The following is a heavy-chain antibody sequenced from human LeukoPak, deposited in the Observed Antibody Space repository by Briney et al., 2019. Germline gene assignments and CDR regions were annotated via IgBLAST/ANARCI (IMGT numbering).Heavy chain of an antibody. Sequence: SQTLSLTCAISGDSVSSNSAIWNWIRQSPPRGLEWLGRAYYRSKWYIEYAASVQSRITVNPDTSKNQFSLQLNSVTPEDTAVYYCARGAFGGIRDGMDVWGQGTTVTVSS. CDR1: GDSVSSNSAI. D-gene: IGHD3-16*01. CDR3: ARGAFGGIRDGMDV. CDR2: AYYRSKWYI. V-gene: IGHV6-1*01. J-gene: IGHJ6*02.